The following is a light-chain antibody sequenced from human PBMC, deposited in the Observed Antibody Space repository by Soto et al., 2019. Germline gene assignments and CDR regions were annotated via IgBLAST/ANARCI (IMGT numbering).Light chain of an antibody. CDR2: DVT. V-gene: IGLV2-8*01. CDR1: TSDVGRYDF. Sequence: QSVLTQPPSASGSPGQSVTISCTGTTSDVGRYDFVSWYQQHPGKAPKLMIYDVTQRPSGVPDRFSGSKSGNTASLTVSGLQAEDEADYYCSSYAGDDNYVVFGGGTKLTVL. J-gene: IGLJ2*01. CDR3: SSYAGDDNYVV.